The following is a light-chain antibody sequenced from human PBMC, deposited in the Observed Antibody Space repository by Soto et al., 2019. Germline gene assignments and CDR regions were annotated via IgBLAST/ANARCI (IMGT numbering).Light chain of an antibody. CDR1: QSVSSGY. J-gene: IGKJ5*01. Sequence: EIVLTQSPGTLPLSPGERATLSFMASQSVSSGYLAWYQQKPGQAPRLLIYGASTRATGIPDRFSGSGSGTDFTLTISRLEPEDFAVYYCQQYSSSPSITFGQGTRLEIK. CDR2: GAS. V-gene: IGKV3-20*01. CDR3: QQYSSSPSIT.